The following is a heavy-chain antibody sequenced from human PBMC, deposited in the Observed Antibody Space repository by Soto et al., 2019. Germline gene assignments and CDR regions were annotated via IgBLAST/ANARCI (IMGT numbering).Heavy chain of an antibody. Sequence: SETLSLTCTISGGSISGYYWSWIRQPPGKGLEWIGYVYYTGSTKYNPSLESRVAMSADTSKNQFSLKVTSVTAAETAVYYCAKYRRTDAEGYTFDFWGQGTLVTVSS. V-gene: IGHV4-59*01. J-gene: IGHJ4*02. CDR2: VYYTGST. D-gene: IGHD2-15*01. CDR1: GGSISGYY. CDR3: AKYRRTDAEGYTFDF.